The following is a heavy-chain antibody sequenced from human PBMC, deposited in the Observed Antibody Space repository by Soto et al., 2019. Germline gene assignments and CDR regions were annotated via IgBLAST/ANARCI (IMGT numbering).Heavy chain of an antibody. Sequence: VGSLRLSCAASGFTFSSYAMHWVRQAPGKGLEWVAVISYDGSNKYYADSVKGRFTISRDNSKNTLYLQMNSLRAEDTAVYYCAREIYCSGGSCYSGMDYYYGMDVWGQGTTVTVSS. CDR2: ISYDGSNK. D-gene: IGHD2-15*01. J-gene: IGHJ6*02. CDR1: GFTFSSYA. V-gene: IGHV3-30-3*01. CDR3: AREIYCSGGSCYSGMDYYYGMDV.